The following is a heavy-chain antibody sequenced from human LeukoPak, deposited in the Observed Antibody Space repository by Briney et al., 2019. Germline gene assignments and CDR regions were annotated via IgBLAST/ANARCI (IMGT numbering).Heavy chain of an antibody. J-gene: IGHJ5*02. CDR2: INWNGGST. CDR3: ARVLGELSFDRFDP. V-gene: IGHV3-20*01. CDR1: GFTFDDYG. D-gene: IGHD3-16*02. Sequence: GGSLRLSCAASGFTFDDYGMSLVRQAPGKGLEWVSGINWNGGSTGYADSVKGRFTISRDNAKNSLYLQMNSLRAEDTALYHCARVLGELSFDRFDPWGQGTLVTVSS.